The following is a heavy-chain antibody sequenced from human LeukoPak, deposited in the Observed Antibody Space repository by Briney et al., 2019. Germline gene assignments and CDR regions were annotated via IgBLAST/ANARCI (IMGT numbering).Heavy chain of an antibody. CDR3: ARDPFRDYDSRGYFDF. D-gene: IGHD3-22*01. Sequence: PVGSLRLSCTTSGFTFSHYEMNWVRQAPGKGLEWVSYISSSGSTRYYADSVKGRFTISRDNAKNSLHLQMNSLRAEDTAVYYCARDPFRDYDSRGYFDFWGQGTPFTVSS. J-gene: IGHJ4*02. V-gene: IGHV3-48*03. CDR2: ISSSGSTR. CDR1: GFTFSHYE.